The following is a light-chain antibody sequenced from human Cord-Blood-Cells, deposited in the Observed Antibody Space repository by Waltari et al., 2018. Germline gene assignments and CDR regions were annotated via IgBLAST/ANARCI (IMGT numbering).Light chain of an antibody. Sequence: DRVTITCRASQSISSYLNWYQQKPGKAPKLLIYAASSLQSGVPSMFSGSGSGTDFTLTISSLQPEDFATYYCQQSYSLTFGPGTKVDIK. CDR1: QSISSY. J-gene: IGKJ3*01. V-gene: IGKV1-39*01. CDR2: AAS. CDR3: QQSYSLT.